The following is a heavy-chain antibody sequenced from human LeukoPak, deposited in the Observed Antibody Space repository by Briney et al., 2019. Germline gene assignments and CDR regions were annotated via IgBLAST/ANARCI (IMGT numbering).Heavy chain of an antibody. V-gene: IGHV1-8*01. Sequence: VASVKVSCKASGYTFTSYDINWVRQATGQGLEWMGWMNPNSGNTGYAQKFQGRVTVTRNTSISTAYMELSSLRSEDTAVYYCARHLWFGELKLFYGMDVWGQGTTVTVSS. D-gene: IGHD3-10*01. CDR3: ARHLWFGELKLFYGMDV. J-gene: IGHJ6*02. CDR1: GYTFTSYD. CDR2: MNPNSGNT.